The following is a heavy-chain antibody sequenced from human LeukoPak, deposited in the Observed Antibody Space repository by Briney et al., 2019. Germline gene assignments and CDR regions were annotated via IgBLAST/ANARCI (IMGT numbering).Heavy chain of an antibody. D-gene: IGHD1-26*01. J-gene: IGHJ4*02. Sequence: PGGSLRLSCAASGFTFSSYWMSWVRQAPGKGLEWVANIKQDGSEKYYVDSVKGRFTISRDNVKNSLYLQMNSLRAEDTAVYYCAREIVVGPIDYWGQGTLVTVSS. V-gene: IGHV3-7*01. CDR1: GFTFSSYW. CDR3: AREIVVGPIDY. CDR2: IKQDGSEK.